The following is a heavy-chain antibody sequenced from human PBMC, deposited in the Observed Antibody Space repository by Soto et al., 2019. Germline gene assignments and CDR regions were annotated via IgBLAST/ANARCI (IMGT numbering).Heavy chain of an antibody. Sequence: PGGSLRLSCAASGFTFSSYVMSWVRQAPGKGLEWVSAISGSGGSTYYADSVRGRFTISRDNSKNTLYLQMNSLRAEDTAVYYCAKPPFSYYGSGVFDYWGQGTLVTVSS. D-gene: IGHD3-10*01. J-gene: IGHJ4*02. V-gene: IGHV3-23*01. CDR2: ISGSGGST. CDR1: GFTFSSYV. CDR3: AKPPFSYYGSGVFDY.